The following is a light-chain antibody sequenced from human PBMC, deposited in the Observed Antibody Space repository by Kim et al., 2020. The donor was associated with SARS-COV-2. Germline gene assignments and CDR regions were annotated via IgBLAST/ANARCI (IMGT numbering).Light chain of an antibody. CDR2: YDS. J-gene: IGLJ2*01. CDR1: NIGSKS. CDR3: QVWDSSGDHLVV. Sequence: SYELTQPPSVSVAPGKTASISCGGNNIGSKSVHWYQQKPGQAPVLVVYYDSDRPSGIPERFSGSNSGNTATLIISRVEAGDEADYYCQVWDSSGDHLVVFGGGTQLTVL. V-gene: IGLV3-21*04.